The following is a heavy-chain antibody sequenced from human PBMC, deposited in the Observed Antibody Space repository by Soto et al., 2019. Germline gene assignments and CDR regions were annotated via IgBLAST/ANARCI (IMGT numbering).Heavy chain of an antibody. D-gene: IGHD3-10*01. CDR1: GYTFTGYY. CDR2: INPNSGGT. V-gene: IGHV1-2*04. J-gene: IGHJ5*02. CDR3: AREDYGSGSYYSFWFDP. Sequence: ASVKVSCKASGYTFTGYYMHWVRQAPGQGLEWMGWINPNSGGTNYAQKFQGWVTMTRDTSISTAYMELSRLRSDDTAVYYCAREDYGSGSYYSFWFDPWGQGTLVTVSS.